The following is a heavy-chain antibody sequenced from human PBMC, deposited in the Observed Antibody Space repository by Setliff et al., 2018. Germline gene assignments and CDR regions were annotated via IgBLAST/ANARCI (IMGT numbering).Heavy chain of an antibody. D-gene: IGHD1-26*01. Sequence: PSETLSLTCAVYGGSFSGYYWSWIRQPPGKRLEWIGEINHSGSTNYNPSLKSRVTISVDTSKNQFSLKLSSVTAADTAVYYCARGEGGSYLGAYYYYYMDVWGKGTTVTVSS. CDR2: INHSGST. V-gene: IGHV4-34*01. CDR1: GGSFSGYY. J-gene: IGHJ6*03. CDR3: ARGEGGSYLGAYYYYYMDV.